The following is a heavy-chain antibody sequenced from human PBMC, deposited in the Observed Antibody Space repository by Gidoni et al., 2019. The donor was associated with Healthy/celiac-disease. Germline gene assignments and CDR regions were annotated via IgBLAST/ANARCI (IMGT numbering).Heavy chain of an antibody. CDR3: ARIGPYDFWSGYLYGMDV. CDR2: IYYSGST. CDR1: GGSIRSSSYY. Sequence: QLQLQESGPGLVKPSETLSLTCTVSGGSIRSSSYYWGWIRQPPGKGLEWIGSIYYSGSTYYNPSLKSRVTISVDTSKNQFSLKLSSVTAADTAVYYCARIGPYDFWSGYLYGMDVWGQGTTVTVSS. J-gene: IGHJ6*02. D-gene: IGHD3-3*01. V-gene: IGHV4-39*01.